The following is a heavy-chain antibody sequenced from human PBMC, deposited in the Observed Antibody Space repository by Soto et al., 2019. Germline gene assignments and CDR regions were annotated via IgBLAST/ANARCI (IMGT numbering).Heavy chain of an antibody. CDR1: GYTFTGYY. D-gene: IGHD6-19*01. CDR2: INPNSGGT. V-gene: IGHV1-2*04. CDR3: ARAPQSSGWPYYYYYMDV. Sequence: QVQLVQSGAEVKKPGASVKVSCKASGYTFTGYYMHWVRQAPGQGLEWMGWINPNSGGTNYAQKFQGWVTMTRDTSNSTAYMELSRLTSDDTAVYYCARAPQSSGWPYYYYYMDVWGKGTTVTVSS. J-gene: IGHJ6*03.